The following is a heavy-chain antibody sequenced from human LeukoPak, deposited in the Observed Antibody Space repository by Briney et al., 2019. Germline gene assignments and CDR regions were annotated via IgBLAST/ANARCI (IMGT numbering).Heavy chain of an antibody. V-gene: IGHV4-39*01. CDR1: GGSISSSSYY. Sequence: SETLSLTCTVSGGSISSSSYYWGWIRQPPGKGLEWIVSIYYSGSTYYNPSLKSRVTISVDTSKNQFSLKLSSVTAADTAVYYCARHMRPTHSWYLPSGAFDIWGQGTMVTVSS. CDR2: IYYSGST. CDR3: ARHMRPTHSWYLPSGAFDI. J-gene: IGHJ3*02. D-gene: IGHD6-13*01.